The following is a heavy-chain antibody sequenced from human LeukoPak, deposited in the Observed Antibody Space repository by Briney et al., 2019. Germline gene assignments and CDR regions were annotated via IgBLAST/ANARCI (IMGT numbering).Heavy chain of an antibody. J-gene: IGHJ4*02. CDR3: ARRRIAQGYFDY. CDR1: GGSINNYY. Sequence: SETLSLTCTVSGGSINNYYWSWIRQPPGKGLEWIGFIYTSGSTYYNPSLKSRVTISVDTSKNQFSLKLSSVTAADTAVYYCARRRIAQGYFDYWGQGTLVTVSS. CDR2: IYTSGST. D-gene: IGHD6-13*01. V-gene: IGHV4-4*08.